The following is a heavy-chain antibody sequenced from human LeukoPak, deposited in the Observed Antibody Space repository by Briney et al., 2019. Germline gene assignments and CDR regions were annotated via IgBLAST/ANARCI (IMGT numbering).Heavy chain of an antibody. Sequence: GGSLRLSCAASGFTVSSNYMSWVRQAPGKGLEWVSVIYSGGSTYYADSVKGRFTISRDNSKNTLYLQMNSLRAEDTAVYYCARGNSDYYYMDVWGKGTTVTVSS. CDR1: GFTVSSNY. CDR2: IYSGGST. V-gene: IGHV3-53*01. D-gene: IGHD3-10*01. J-gene: IGHJ6*03. CDR3: ARGNSDYYYMDV.